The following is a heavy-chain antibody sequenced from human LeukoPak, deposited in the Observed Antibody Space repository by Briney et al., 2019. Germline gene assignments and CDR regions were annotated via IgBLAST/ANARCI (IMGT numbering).Heavy chain of an antibody. Sequence: GGSLRLSCAASGFTFSGFAMSGVRRTPGKGVEWVSGFSGGGDKTPYAASLKAQYTTSRDTSKTPLYLEMTTLRAKDTLIYYCPKMRGHPLPKYYMDVWGQRTTVTVSS. V-gene: IGHV3-23*01. CDR3: PKMRGHPLPKYYMDV. CDR1: GFTFSGFA. CDR2: FSGGGDKT. D-gene: IGHD1-26*01. J-gene: IGHJ6*01.